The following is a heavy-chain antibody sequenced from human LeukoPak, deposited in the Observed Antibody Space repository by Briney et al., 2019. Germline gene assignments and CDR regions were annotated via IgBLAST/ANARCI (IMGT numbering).Heavy chain of an antibody. CDR1: GYSISSGYY. CDR3: ARGGLWSDS. J-gene: IGHJ5*01. Sequence: KPSETLSLTCTVSGYSISSGYYWGWIRQPPGRGLEWIGSIYHSGNTYYNPSLKSRVTISVDTSKNQFSLKLSSVTAADTAVYYCARGGLWSDSWGQGTLVTVSS. CDR2: IYHSGNT. V-gene: IGHV4-38-2*02.